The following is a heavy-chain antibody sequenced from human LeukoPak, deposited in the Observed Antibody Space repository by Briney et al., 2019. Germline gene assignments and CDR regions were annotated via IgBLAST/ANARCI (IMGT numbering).Heavy chain of an antibody. CDR3: AGGGGSIFDY. V-gene: IGHV3-21*01. CDR2: ISSSSTYI. J-gene: IGHJ4*02. D-gene: IGHD3-10*01. Sequence: PGGSLRLACAASGFTFINYSMNSVRQAPGKGLEWASSISSSSTYITYADSVKDRFTISRDNDKHSLYLQTNSERAEDPAMTECAGGGGSIFDYWGQRTLVSVSS. CDR1: GFTFINYS.